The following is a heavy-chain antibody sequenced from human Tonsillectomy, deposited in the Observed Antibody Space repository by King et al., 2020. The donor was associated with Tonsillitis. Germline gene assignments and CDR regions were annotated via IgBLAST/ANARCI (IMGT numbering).Heavy chain of an antibody. D-gene: IGHD1-14*01. J-gene: IGHJ4*02. CDR1: GLSFSSYE. CDR3: ASGLFGIH. V-gene: IGHV3-48*03. Sequence: VQLVESGGGLVQPGGSLRLSCAASGLSFSSYEMNWVRQAPGKGLEWVSYITSSGSSLYYADSVKGRLTISSDNAKASLYLQMNSLRAEDTAVYYFASGLFGIHWGQGTLVTVSS. CDR2: ITSSGSSL.